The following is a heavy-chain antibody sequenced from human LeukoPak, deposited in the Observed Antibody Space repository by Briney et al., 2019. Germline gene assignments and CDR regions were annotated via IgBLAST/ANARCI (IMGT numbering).Heavy chain of an antibody. J-gene: IGHJ4*02. V-gene: IGHV1-69*05. CDR1: GYTFTSYD. D-gene: IGHD6-13*01. Sequence: GASVKVSCKASGYTFTSYDINWVRQAPGQGLEWMGGIIPIFGTANYAQKFQGRVTITTDESTSTAYMELSSLRSEDTAVYYCARDLGRSSSSDWGQGTLVTVSS. CDR3: ARDLGRSSSSD. CDR2: IIPIFGTA.